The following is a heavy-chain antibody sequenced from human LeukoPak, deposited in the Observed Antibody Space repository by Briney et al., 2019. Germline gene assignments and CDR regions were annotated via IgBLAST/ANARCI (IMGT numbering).Heavy chain of an antibody. CDR1: GYTFTSYC. CDR3: ARDRRDDYGDYVSDY. J-gene: IGHJ4*02. CDR2: INPSDGST. V-gene: IGHV1-46*01. Sequence: ASVKVSCKASGYTFTSYCMHWVRQAPGQGLEWMGLINPSDGSTSYAQKFQGRVTMTRDMSTSTVYLELSSLGSEDTAVYYCARDRRDDYGDYVSDYWGQGTLVTVSS. D-gene: IGHD4-17*01.